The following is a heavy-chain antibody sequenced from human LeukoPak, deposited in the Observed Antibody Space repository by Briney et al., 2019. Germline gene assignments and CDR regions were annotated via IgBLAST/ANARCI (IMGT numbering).Heavy chain of an antibody. D-gene: IGHD6-19*01. V-gene: IGHV4-39*07. CDR3: ARDPGIAVAGFDY. J-gene: IGHJ4*02. Sequence: SETLSLTCTVSGGSISSGGYYWSWIRQHPGKGLEWIGSIYHSGSTYYNPSLKSRVTISVDTSKNRFSLKLSSVTAADTAVYYCARDPGIAVAGFDYWGQGTLVTVSS. CDR1: GGSISSGGYY. CDR2: IYHSGST.